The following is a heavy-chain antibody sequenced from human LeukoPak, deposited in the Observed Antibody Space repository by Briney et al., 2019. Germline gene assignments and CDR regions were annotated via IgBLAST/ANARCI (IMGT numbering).Heavy chain of an antibody. CDR2: ISAYNGNT. J-gene: IGHJ4*02. CDR1: GYTFTSYG. Sequence: ASVKVSCKASGYTFTSYGISWVRQAPGQGLEWMGWISAYNGNTNYAQKLQGRVTMTTDTSTSTAYMELRSLRSDDTAVYYCAREVPYDSSRYYQPFDYWGQGTLVTVSS. CDR3: AREVPYDSSRYYQPFDY. V-gene: IGHV1-18*01. D-gene: IGHD3-22*01.